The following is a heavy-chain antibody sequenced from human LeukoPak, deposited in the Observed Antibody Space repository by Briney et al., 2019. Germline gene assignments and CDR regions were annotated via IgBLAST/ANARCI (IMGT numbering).Heavy chain of an antibody. CDR2: IYYSGST. Sequence: SETPSLTCTVAAGSISNYHWSWIRQPPGKGLEWIGYIYYSGSTNYNPSLKSRVTISVDTSKHQFSLKLTSVTAADTAVYYCVRANYFDYWGQGTLVTVSS. CDR3: VRANYFDY. V-gene: IGHV4-59*01. J-gene: IGHJ4*02. CDR1: AGSISNYH.